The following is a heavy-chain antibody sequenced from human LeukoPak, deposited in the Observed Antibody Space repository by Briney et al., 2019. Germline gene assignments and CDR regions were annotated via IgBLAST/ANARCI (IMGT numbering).Heavy chain of an antibody. CDR1: GFTFNTYS. CDR3: ARAYDYVWGSYPDY. J-gene: IGHJ4*02. Sequence: GGSLRLSCTASGFTFNTYSMNWVRQAPGKGLEWVASISDRGSYIYYTDSVKGRFTITRDNAKNSLYLQMNSLRADDTAVYYCARAYDYVWGSYPDYWGQGTLVTVSS. V-gene: IGHV3-21*01. CDR2: ISDRGSYI. D-gene: IGHD3-16*01.